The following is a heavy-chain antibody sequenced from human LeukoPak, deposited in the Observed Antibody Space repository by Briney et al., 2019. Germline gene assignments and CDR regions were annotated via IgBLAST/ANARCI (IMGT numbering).Heavy chain of an antibody. Sequence: GGSLRLSCAASGFTFSSYAMSWVRQAPGKGLEWVSAISGSGVSTYYADSWKGRFTILRHNSQNPLYLQMNRLKAEDTAVYYCAKGRWTGSQRLFDYWGQGTLVTVSS. J-gene: IGHJ4*02. D-gene: IGHD6-25*01. CDR3: AKGRWTGSQRLFDY. CDR1: GFTFSSYA. CDR2: ISGSGVST. V-gene: IGHV3-23*01.